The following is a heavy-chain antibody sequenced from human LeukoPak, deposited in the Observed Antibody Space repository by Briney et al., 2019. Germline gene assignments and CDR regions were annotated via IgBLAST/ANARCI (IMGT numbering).Heavy chain of an antibody. CDR3: ARGSSSWYV. D-gene: IGHD6-13*01. CDR2: IYYSGST. J-gene: IGHJ4*02. V-gene: IGHV4-61*08. Sequence: PSETLSLTCTVSGGSISSGGYYWSWIRQPPGKGLEWIGYIYYSGSTDYNPSLKSRVTISVDTSNNQFSLKLSSVTAADTAVYYCARGSSSWYVWGQGTLVTVSS. CDR1: GGSISSGGYY.